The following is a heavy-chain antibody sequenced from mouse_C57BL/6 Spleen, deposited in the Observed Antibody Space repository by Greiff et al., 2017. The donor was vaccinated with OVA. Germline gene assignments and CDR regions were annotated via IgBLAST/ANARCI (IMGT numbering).Heavy chain of an antibody. Sequence: QVQLQQPGAELVRPGTSVKLSCKASGYTFTSYWMHWVKQRPGQGLEWIGVIDPSDSYTNYNQKFKGKATLTVDTSSSTAYMQLSSLTSEDSAVYYCARGGLGRHWYFDVWGTGTTVTVSS. V-gene: IGHV1-59*01. D-gene: IGHD4-1*01. CDR2: IDPSDSYT. CDR3: ARGGLGRHWYFDV. J-gene: IGHJ1*03. CDR1: GYTFTSYW.